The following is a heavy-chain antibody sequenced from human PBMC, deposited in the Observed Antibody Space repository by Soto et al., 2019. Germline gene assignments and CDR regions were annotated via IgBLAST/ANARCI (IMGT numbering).Heavy chain of an antibody. V-gene: IGHV4-39*01. Sequence: PSETLSLTCTVSGGSISSSSYYWGWIRQPPGKGLEWIGSIYYSGSTYYNPSLKSRVTISVDTSKNQFSLKLSSVTAADTAVYYCARQMSDLRSYGPDYWGQGTLVTVSS. CDR2: IYYSGST. D-gene: IGHD3-3*01. CDR1: GGSISSSSYY. J-gene: IGHJ4*02. CDR3: ARQMSDLRSYGPDY.